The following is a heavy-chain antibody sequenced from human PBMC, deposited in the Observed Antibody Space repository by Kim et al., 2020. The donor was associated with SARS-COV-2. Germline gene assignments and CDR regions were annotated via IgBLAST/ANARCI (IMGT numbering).Heavy chain of an antibody. D-gene: IGHD5-12*01. J-gene: IGHJ4*02. CDR1: GFTFDDYA. CDR3: AKDKGYSGYDYYFDY. CDR2: ISGDGGST. V-gene: IGHV3-43*02. Sequence: GGSLRLSCAASGFTFDDYAMHWVRQAPGKGLEWVSLISGDGGSTYYADSVKGRFTISRDNSKNSLYLQMNSLRTEDTALYYCAKDKGYSGYDYYFDYWGQGTLVTVSS.